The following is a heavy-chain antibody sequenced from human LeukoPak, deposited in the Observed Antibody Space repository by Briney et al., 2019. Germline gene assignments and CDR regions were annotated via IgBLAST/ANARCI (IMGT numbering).Heavy chain of an antibody. Sequence: SETLSLTCTVSGGSISSYYWSWIRQPPGKGLEWIGYIYYSGSTNYNPSLKSRVTISVDTSKNQFSLKLSPVTAADTAVYYCASSYGDYDGDFDYWGQGTLVTVSS. J-gene: IGHJ4*02. CDR2: IYYSGST. CDR1: GGSISSYY. D-gene: IGHD4-17*01. CDR3: ASSYGDYDGDFDY. V-gene: IGHV4-59*01.